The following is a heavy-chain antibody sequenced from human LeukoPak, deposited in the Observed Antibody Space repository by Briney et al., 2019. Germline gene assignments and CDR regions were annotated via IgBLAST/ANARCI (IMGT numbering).Heavy chain of an antibody. Sequence: GESLKISRKGSGYSFANYWIGWVRQMPGKGLEWMGTIYPGDSDTRYSPSFQGQVTISADKSISTAYLQWSSLKASDTAMYYCARRRHCTSGACEDFNYWGQGTLVTVSS. V-gene: IGHV5-51*01. CDR2: IYPGDSDT. D-gene: IGHD2-8*01. CDR1: GYSFANYW. CDR3: ARRRHCTSGACEDFNY. J-gene: IGHJ4*02.